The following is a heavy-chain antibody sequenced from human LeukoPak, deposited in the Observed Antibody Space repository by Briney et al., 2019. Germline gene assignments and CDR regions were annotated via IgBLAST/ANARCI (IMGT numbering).Heavy chain of an antibody. V-gene: IGHV4-30-2*01. J-gene: IGHJ4*02. CDR3: ARGPRNYDNSGYYYNY. Sequence: SQTLSLTCAVSGGSISSGGYSWSWIRQPPGKGLEWIGYIYHSGSTNYNPSLKSRVTISVDTSKNQFSLKLSSVTAADTAVYYCARGPRNYDNSGYYYNYWGQGTLVTVSS. CDR1: GGSISSGGYS. D-gene: IGHD3-22*01. CDR2: IYHSGST.